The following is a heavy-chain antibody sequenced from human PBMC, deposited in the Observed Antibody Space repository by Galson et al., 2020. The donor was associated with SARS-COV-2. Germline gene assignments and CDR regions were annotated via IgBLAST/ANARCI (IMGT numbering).Heavy chain of an antibody. CDR2: MYYSGNT. D-gene: IGHD6-13*01. V-gene: IGHV4-39*07. CDR3: ARTYSSNRLNFDD. J-gene: IGHJ4*02. CDR1: AGSVSSTTYY. Sequence: SETLSLTCNVSAGSVSSTTYYWGWIRQPPGKGLEWIGTMYYSGNTYYNPSLEGRVTISLDTSKNQFSLKLTSMTAADTAMYYCARTYSSNRLNFDDWGQGTLVTVSS.